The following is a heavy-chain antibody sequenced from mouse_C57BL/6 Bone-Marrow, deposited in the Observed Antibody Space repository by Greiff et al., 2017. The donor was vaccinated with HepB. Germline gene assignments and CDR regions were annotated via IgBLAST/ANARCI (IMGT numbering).Heavy chain of an antibody. CDR3: ARGSFITTVVATRFYFDY. V-gene: IGHV1-50*01. CDR1: GYTFTSYW. D-gene: IGHD1-1*01. CDR2: IDPSDSYT. J-gene: IGHJ2*01. Sequence: QVQLQQPGAELVKPGASVKLSCKASGYTFTSYWMQWVKQRPGQGLEWIGEIDPSDSYTNYNQKFKGKATLTVDTSSITAYMQLSSLTSEDSAVYYCARGSFITTVVATRFYFDYWGQGTTLTVSS.